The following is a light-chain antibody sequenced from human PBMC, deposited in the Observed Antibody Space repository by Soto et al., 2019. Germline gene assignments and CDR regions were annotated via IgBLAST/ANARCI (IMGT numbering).Light chain of an antibody. CDR3: QQANDFPWT. Sequence: EIQLTQSPSSVSASVGDRVTITCRASQDIGDWLAWYQQTPGKAPKLLIYAASTLQTGVPPRFSGSGSGTDFTLTISSLQPEDSATFYCQQANDFPWTFGQGTKVEIK. CDR2: AAS. V-gene: IGKV1-12*02. J-gene: IGKJ1*01. CDR1: QDIGDW.